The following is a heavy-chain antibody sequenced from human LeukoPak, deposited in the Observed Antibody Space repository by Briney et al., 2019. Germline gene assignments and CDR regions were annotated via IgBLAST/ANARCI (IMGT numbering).Heavy chain of an antibody. Sequence: ASVKVSCKASGYTFTSYYMHWVRQAPGQGLEWMGGITPIFRTPNYAQKFQGRVTITAVESMSTAYMELSSLRSEDTAVYYCARGWLAETTVVTPYNYWGQGTLVTVSS. V-gene: IGHV1-69*13. CDR3: ARGWLAETTVVTPYNY. CDR2: ITPIFRTP. D-gene: IGHD2-21*02. CDR1: GYTFTSYY. J-gene: IGHJ4*02.